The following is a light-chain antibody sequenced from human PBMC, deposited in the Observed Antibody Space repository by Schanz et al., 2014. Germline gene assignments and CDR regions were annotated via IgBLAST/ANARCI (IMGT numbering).Light chain of an antibody. CDR2: DAS. CDR1: QYLAYN. J-gene: IGKJ2*01. V-gene: IGKV3-15*01. CDR3: QEYNNWPPVYT. Sequence: EIVLTQSPATLSVSPGERASLSCRASQYLAYNLAWYQQKPGQAPSLLIYDASTRAPGIPARFSGSGSGTEFNLTDSSLQFEDFAVYYCQEYNNWPPVYTFGQGTKVEI.